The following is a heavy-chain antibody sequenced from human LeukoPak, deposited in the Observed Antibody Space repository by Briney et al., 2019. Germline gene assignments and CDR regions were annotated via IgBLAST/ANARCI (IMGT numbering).Heavy chain of an antibody. V-gene: IGHV4-34*01. Sequence: SETLSLTCTVSGGSISSYYWSWIRQPPGKGLEWIGEINHSGSTNYNPSLKSRVTISVDTSKNQFSLKLSSVTAADTAVYYCARGCTSSGWYVDYWGQGTLVTVSS. CDR1: GGSISSYY. J-gene: IGHJ4*02. D-gene: IGHD6-19*01. CDR3: ARGCTSSGWYVDY. CDR2: INHSGST.